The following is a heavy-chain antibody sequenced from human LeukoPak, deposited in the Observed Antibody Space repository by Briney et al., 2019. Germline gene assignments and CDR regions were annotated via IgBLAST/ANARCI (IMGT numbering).Heavy chain of an antibody. J-gene: IGHJ4*02. V-gene: IGHV4-59*01. CDR2: IYYSGST. D-gene: IGHD6-19*01. Sequence: PSETLSLTCTVSGGSISTYYWSWIRQPPGKGLEWIGYIYYSGSTNYNPSLKSRVTISVDTSKNQFSLKLSSVTAADTAVYYCASTGYSSGWPFDYCGQGTLVTVSS. CDR1: GGSISTYY. CDR3: ASTGYSSGWPFDY.